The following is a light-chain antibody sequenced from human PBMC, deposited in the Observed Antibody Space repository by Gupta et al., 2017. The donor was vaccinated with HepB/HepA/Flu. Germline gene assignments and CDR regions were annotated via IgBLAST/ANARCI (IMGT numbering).Light chain of an antibody. CDR3: QHSDSTPRT. V-gene: IGKV1-39*01. CDR1: QSISNS. Sequence: DILITQSPSTLSASVRDRVTITCRASQSISNSLNWYQQKPGKAPKLLIYAASTLQSGVPSRFSGSRSGTDFTLTISVLQPEDFAIYYCQHSDSTPRTFGQGTTVEIK. J-gene: IGKJ1*01. CDR2: AAS.